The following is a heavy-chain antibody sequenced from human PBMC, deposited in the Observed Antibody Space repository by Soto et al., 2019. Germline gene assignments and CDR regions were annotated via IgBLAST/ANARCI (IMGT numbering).Heavy chain of an antibody. V-gene: IGHV2-5*01. D-gene: IGHD3-3*01. Sequence: GXTLVTPTKTLTXTCTFSRFSLSTSGVGVVWIRQPPGKALEWLALIYWNDDNRYSTSLKSRLTITKDTSKNQVVLTMNHMETVDTDTYYCALRFWSGDDYFDYWGQGTLVTVSS. CDR1: RFSLSTSGVG. CDR2: IYWNDDN. CDR3: ALRFWSGDDYFDY. J-gene: IGHJ4*02.